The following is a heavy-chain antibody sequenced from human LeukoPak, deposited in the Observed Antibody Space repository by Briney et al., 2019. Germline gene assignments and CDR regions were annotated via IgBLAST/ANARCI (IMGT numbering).Heavy chain of an antibody. D-gene: IGHD2-15*01. J-gene: IGHJ5*02. V-gene: IGHV3-23*01. CDR3: AKDVRRCSGACT. CDR1: GFSFSTYS. Sequence: PGGSLRLSCAASGFSFSTYSFSWVRQAPGKGLEWVSGISASGGVTFYADSVKGRFTISRDNSKNTLSLQMNSLRVEDTAIYYCAKDVRRCSGACTWGQGTLVTVSS. CDR2: ISASGGVT.